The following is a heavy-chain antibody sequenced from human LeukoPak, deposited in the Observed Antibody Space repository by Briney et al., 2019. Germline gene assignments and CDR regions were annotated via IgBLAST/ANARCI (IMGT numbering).Heavy chain of an antibody. J-gene: IGHJ4*02. CDR2: IRYDGSNN. CDR3: AKDAYYYGSGSYYNAGRANQN. Sequence: GGSLRLSCAASGFTFRSYGMHWVRQAPGMGLEWVAFIRYDGSNNYYADSVKGRFTISRDNSKNTLYLQMNSLGAEDTAVYYCAKDAYYYGSGSYYNAGRANQNWGQGTLVTVSS. D-gene: IGHD3-10*01. V-gene: IGHV3-30*02. CDR1: GFTFRSYG.